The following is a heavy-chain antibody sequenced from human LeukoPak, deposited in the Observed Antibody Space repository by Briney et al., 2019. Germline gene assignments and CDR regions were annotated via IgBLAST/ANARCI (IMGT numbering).Heavy chain of an antibody. CDR2: IHSDGSTT. J-gene: IGHJ4*02. D-gene: IGHD4-17*01. CDR3: ARRGDYADY. V-gene: IGHV3-74*01. CDR1: GFTFSSYW. Sequence: GGSLRLSCVASGFTFSSYWMHWVRQAPGKGLVWVSRIHSDGSTTNYADSVKGRFTISRDNAKNTLYLQMNSLRAEDTAVYYCARRGDYADYWGQGTLVIVSS.